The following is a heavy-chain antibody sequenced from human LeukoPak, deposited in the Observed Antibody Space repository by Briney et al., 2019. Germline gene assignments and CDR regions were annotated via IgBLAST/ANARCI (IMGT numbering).Heavy chain of an antibody. D-gene: IGHD1-20*01. Sequence: ASVKVSCKASGYTFTNYYVHWVRQAPGQGLEWMGIINPSGGSTTYTEKFQGRVTMSSDTSTGTVYMELGSLRYDDTAVYYCAVGYISGAPAHYNYMDVWGRGTTVTVSS. CDR1: GYTFTNYY. J-gene: IGHJ6*03. CDR2: INPSGGST. CDR3: AVGYISGAPAHYNYMDV. V-gene: IGHV1-46*01.